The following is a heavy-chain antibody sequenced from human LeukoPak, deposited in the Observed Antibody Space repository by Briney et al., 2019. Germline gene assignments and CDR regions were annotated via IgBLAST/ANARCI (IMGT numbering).Heavy chain of an antibody. D-gene: IGHD2-21*01. Sequence: GGSLRLSCAASGFTFSTYSMSWVRLAPGKGLEWVSGISGTGANTYYADSVKGRFTISRDNAKNSLYLQMNSLRAEDTAVYYCARDLDSTFDYWGQGTLVTVSS. CDR3: ARDLDSTFDY. V-gene: IGHV3-23*01. CDR1: GFTFSTYS. CDR2: ISGTGANT. J-gene: IGHJ4*02.